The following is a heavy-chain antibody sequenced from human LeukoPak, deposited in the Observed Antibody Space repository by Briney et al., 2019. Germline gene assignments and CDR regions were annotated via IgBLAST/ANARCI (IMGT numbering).Heavy chain of an antibody. J-gene: IGHJ4*02. Sequence: GGSLRLSCAVSGFSVSNKYMCWVRQAPGKGLEWVSVIYSGGTTYYADSVKGRFTISRDNSKNTLYLQMNSLRAEDTAVYYCARDRVSTVGPIDYWGQGTLVTVSS. CDR3: ARDRVSTVGPIDY. D-gene: IGHD6-6*01. CDR2: IYSGGTT. CDR1: GFSVSNKY. V-gene: IGHV3-66*01.